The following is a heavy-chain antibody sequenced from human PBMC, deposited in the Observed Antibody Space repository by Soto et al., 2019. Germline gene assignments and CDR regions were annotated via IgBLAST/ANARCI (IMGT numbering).Heavy chain of an antibody. CDR1: GCTFSNYT. J-gene: IGHJ3*02. Sequence: ASVKVSCKVSGCTFSNYTISWVRQAPGQGLEWMGGIIPILGITNYAQKFQGRVTITADKSTSTAYMELSSLRSEDTAVYYCATDKVIVGYCTGGSGDPGAFDIWGQGPMVTVPS. D-gene: IGHD2-15*01. CDR3: ATDKVIVGYCTGGSGDPGAFDI. V-gene: IGHV1-69*10. CDR2: IIPILGIT.